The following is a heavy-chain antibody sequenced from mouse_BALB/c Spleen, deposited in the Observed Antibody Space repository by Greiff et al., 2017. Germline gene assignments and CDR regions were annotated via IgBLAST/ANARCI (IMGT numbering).Heavy chain of an antibody. CDR1: GFTFSSYA. J-gene: IGHJ2*01. V-gene: IGHV5-9-4*01. D-gene: IGHD3-2*02. CDR2: ISSGGSYT. Sequence: EVMLVESGGGLVKPGGSLKLSCAASGFTFSSYAMSWVRQSPEKRLEWVAEISSGGSYTYYPDTVTGRFTISRDNAKNTLYLEMSSLRSEDTAMYYCARDQGDYWGQGTTLTVSS. CDR3: ARDQGDY.